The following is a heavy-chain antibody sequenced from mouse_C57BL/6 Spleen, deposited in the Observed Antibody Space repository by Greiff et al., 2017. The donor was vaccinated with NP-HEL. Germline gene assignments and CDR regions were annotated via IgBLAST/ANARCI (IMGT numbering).Heavy chain of an antibody. Sequence: VQLQQSGAELARPGASVKLSCKASGYTFTSYGISWVKQRTGQGLEWIGEIYPRSGNTYYNEKFKGKATLTADKSSSTAYMELRSLTSEDSAVYFCARKGVRENYYAMDYWGQGTSVTVSS. CDR3: ARKGVRENYYAMDY. CDR2: IYPRSGNT. J-gene: IGHJ4*01. D-gene: IGHD2-1*01. V-gene: IGHV1-81*01. CDR1: GYTFTSYG.